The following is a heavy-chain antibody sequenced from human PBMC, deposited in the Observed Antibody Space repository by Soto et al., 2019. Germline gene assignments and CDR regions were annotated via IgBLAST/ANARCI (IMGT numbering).Heavy chain of an antibody. CDR2: IYYSGST. CDR1: GGSISSSSYY. J-gene: IGHJ3*02. V-gene: IGHV4-39*01. CDR3: ATWGEYYDSSGYWDAFDI. D-gene: IGHD3-22*01. Sequence: QLQLQESGPGLVKPSETLSLTCTVSGGSISSSSYYWGWIRQPPGKGLEWIGSIYYSGSTYYNPSLKSRVTISVDTSKNQFSLKLSSVTAADTAVYYCATWGEYYDSSGYWDAFDIWGQGTMVTVSS.